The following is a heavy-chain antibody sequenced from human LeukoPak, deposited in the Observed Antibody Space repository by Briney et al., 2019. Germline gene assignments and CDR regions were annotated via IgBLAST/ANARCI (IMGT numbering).Heavy chain of an antibody. CDR2: IWYDGSNK. V-gene: IGHV3-33*06. D-gene: IGHD6-19*01. CDR3: AKGHSSGWYQGLDP. CDR1: GFTFSSYG. Sequence: PGGSLKLSCAVSGFTFSSYGMHWVRQAPGKGLEWVALIWYDGSNKYYADSVKGRFTISRDNSKITLYLQMNSLRAEDTAVYYCAKGHSSGWYQGLDPWGQGTLVTVSS. J-gene: IGHJ5*02.